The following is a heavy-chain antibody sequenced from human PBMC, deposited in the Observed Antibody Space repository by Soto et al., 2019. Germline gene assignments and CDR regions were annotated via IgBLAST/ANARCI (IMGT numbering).Heavy chain of an antibody. V-gene: IGHV3-23*01. CDR3: AKGSPYISAWHSQMFDY. Sequence: GGFRRLAGAASGFSFSDYAMSWVRQAAGKGLEWVSVSSESGGSTHYADAVRGRFTVSRDNSKNSLSLRMNSLRDEDTAVYFCAKGSPYISAWHSQMFDYWDQGT. CDR2: SSESGGST. CDR1: GFSFSDYA. D-gene: IGHD3-3*02. J-gene: IGHJ4*02.